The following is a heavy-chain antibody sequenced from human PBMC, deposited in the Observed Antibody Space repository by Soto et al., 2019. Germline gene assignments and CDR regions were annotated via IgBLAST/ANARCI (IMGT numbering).Heavy chain of an antibody. CDR2: IYHSGST. J-gene: IGHJ5*02. Sequence: SETLSLTCTVSGGSISGGGYSWSWIRQPPGKGLEWIGYIYHSGSTYYNPSLKSRVTISVDRSKNQFSLKLSSVTAADTAVYYCARGMTTVTTRWFDPWGQGTLVTVSS. CDR3: ARGMTTVTTRWFDP. V-gene: IGHV4-30-2*01. D-gene: IGHD4-17*01. CDR1: GGSISGGGYS.